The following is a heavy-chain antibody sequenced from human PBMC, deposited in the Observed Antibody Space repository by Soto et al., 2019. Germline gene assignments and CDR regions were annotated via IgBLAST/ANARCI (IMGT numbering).Heavy chain of an antibody. Sequence: QITLKESGPTLVKPTQTLTLTCTFSGFSLSTSGVGVGWIRQPPGKALEWLALIYWNDDKRYSPSLKSRLTITKDTPKNQVVLTMTNMDTVDTATYYCAHSEKQWLVVGGAFDIWGQGTMVTVSS. V-gene: IGHV2-5*01. CDR2: IYWNDDK. J-gene: IGHJ3*02. D-gene: IGHD6-19*01. CDR1: GFSLSTSGVG. CDR3: AHSEKQWLVVGGAFDI.